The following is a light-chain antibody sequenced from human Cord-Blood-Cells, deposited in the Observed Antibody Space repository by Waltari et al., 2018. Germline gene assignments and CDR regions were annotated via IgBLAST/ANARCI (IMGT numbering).Light chain of an antibody. J-gene: IGKJ3*01. V-gene: IGKV1-9*01. Sequence: DIQLTQSPSFLSASVGDRVTITCRASQGISSYLAWYQQKPGKAPKLLIYAASTLQSGVPSRFSGSGSGTEFTLTISSLQPEDFATYYCQQLNSYSFTFGPGTKGDI. CDR3: QQLNSYSFT. CDR2: AAS. CDR1: QGISSY.